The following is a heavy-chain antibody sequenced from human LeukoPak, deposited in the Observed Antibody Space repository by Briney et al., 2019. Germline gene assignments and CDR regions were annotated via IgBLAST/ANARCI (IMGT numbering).Heavy chain of an antibody. CDR3: ARDSGFGEYPDAFDI. CDR1: GFTFSSYA. D-gene: IGHD3-10*01. Sequence: GGSLRLSCAASGFTFSSYAMNWVRQAPGKGLEWVSYISSSSSTIYYADSVKGRFTISRDNAKNSLYLQMNSLRAEDTAVYYCARDSGFGEYPDAFDIWGQGTMVTVSS. V-gene: IGHV3-48*04. J-gene: IGHJ3*02. CDR2: ISSSSSTI.